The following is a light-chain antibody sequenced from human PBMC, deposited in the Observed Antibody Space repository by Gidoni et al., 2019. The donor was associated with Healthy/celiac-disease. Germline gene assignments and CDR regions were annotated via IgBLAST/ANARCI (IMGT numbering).Light chain of an antibody. J-gene: IGKJ2*03. Sequence: IVLPQSPGTRSLSPGESATLSCRASQSVSSSDLAWYQQKTGQAPRLLIYGATSRATGIPDRFSGSGSGTDFTLTISRLEPEDFAVYYCQQYGSAYSFGQGTKLEIK. CDR1: QSVSSSD. CDR3: QQYGSAYS. CDR2: GAT. V-gene: IGKV3-20*01.